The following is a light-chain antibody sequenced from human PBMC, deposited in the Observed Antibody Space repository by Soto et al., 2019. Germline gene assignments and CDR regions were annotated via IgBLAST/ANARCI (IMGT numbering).Light chain of an antibody. J-gene: IGKJ1*01. CDR3: QQYGSSPRT. CDR2: DAS. CDR1: QSVSSY. V-gene: IGKV3-20*01. Sequence: EIVLTQSPATLSLSPGERATLSCRASQSVSSYLAWYQQKPGQAPRLLIHDASSRATGISDRFTGSGSGTDFTLTITTLEPEDFAVYYCQQYGSSPRTFGLGTKVDIK.